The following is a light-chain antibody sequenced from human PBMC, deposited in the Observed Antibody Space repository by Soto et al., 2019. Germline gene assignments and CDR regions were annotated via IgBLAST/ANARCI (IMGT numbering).Light chain of an antibody. CDR1: QSVSNNY. Sequence: EIVLTQSPGTLSLSPGERATLSCRASQSVSNNYLAWYQQKPGRAPRLLIYGASKRATGIPDRFSGSGSGTDFTLTISRLEPEDFAVYYCQQYGTAPWTFGQGTKVDIK. J-gene: IGKJ1*01. V-gene: IGKV3-20*01. CDR2: GAS. CDR3: QQYGTAPWT.